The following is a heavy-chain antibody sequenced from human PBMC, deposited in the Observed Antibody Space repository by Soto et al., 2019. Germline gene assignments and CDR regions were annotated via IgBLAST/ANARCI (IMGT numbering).Heavy chain of an antibody. Sequence: SETLSLTCTVSGCSISSGGYYWSWIRQHPGKGLEWIGYIYYSGSTYYNPSLKSRVTISVDTSKNQFSLKLSSVTAADTAVYYCARLRIAAAATNWFDPWGQGTLVTVSS. CDR1: GCSISSGGYY. CDR2: IYYSGST. D-gene: IGHD6-13*01. CDR3: ARLRIAAAATNWFDP. J-gene: IGHJ5*02. V-gene: IGHV4-31*03.